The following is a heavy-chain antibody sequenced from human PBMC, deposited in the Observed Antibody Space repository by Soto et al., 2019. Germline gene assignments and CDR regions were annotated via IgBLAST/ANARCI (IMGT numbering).Heavy chain of an antibody. Sequence: QVQLVQSGAEVKKPGSSVKVSCKASGGTFSTYAFSWVRQAPGQGLEWMGGIIPIFGTTNYAQKFQGRVTXXAXXXXXXXXMELSSLRXXXXXXXXXXXXXXXXXXXRGNYYXXXXDVXGXXTT. V-gene: IGHV1-69*01. CDR3: XXXXXXXXXXRGNYYXXXXDV. CDR2: IIPIFGTT. CDR1: GGTFSTYA. J-gene: IGHJ6*02.